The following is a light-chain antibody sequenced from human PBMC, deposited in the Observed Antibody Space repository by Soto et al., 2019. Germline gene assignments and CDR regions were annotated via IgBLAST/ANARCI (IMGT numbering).Light chain of an antibody. Sequence: QSALTQPPSASGSPGQSIYISCTGTGSDVGTYNYVSWYQQHPGKAPKLIIYEVSKRPSGVPDRFSGSKSGNTASLTVSGLQAEDEAEYYCSSYAGSNNLGVFGTGTKVTAL. CDR3: SSYAGSNNLGV. V-gene: IGLV2-8*01. J-gene: IGLJ1*01. CDR1: GSDVGTYNY. CDR2: EVS.